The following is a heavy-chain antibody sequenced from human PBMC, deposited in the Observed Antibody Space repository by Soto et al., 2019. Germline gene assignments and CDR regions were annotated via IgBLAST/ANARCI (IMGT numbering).Heavy chain of an antibody. Sequence: SETLSLTCAFYCGSFIGYYWSWIRQPPGKGLEWIGEINHSGSTNYNPSLKSRVTISVDTSKNQFSLKLSSVTAADTAVYYCASSDDYVWGSYRYTDPDAFDIWGQGTMVTVSS. J-gene: IGHJ3*02. CDR3: ASSDDYVWGSYRYTDPDAFDI. CDR2: INHSGST. D-gene: IGHD3-16*02. V-gene: IGHV4-34*01. CDR1: CGSFIGYY.